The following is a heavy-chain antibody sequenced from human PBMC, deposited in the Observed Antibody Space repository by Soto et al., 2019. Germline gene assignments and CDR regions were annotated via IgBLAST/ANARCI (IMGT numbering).Heavy chain of an antibody. D-gene: IGHD6-19*01. J-gene: IGHJ3*02. V-gene: IGHV4-59*08. CDR2: IYYSGST. CDR1: GGSISSYY. Sequence: QVQLQESGPGLVKPSETLSLTCTVSGGSISSYYWSWIRQPPGKGLEWIGYIYYSGSTNYNPSLKSRVTIPGDTSKNKFCLKLSSVTAADTAVYYCAHSSGWYGAGAFDIWGQGTMVTVSS. CDR3: AHSSGWYGAGAFDI.